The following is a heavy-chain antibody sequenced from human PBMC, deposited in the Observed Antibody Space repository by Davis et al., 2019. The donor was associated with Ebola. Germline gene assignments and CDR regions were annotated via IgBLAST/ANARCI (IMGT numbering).Heavy chain of an antibody. CDR3: AREAVAGQYYFDY. V-gene: IGHV4-61*08. CDR1: GGSISSGGYY. J-gene: IGHJ4*02. Sequence: PSETLSLTCTVSGGSISSGGYYWSWIRQHPGKGLEWIGYIYYSGSTNYNPSLKSRVTISVDTSKNQFSLKLSSVTAADTAVYYCAREAVAGQYYFDYWGQGTLVTVSS. CDR2: IYYSGST. D-gene: IGHD6-19*01.